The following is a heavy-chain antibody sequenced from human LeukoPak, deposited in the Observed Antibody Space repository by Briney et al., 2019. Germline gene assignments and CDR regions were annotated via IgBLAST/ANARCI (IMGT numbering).Heavy chain of an antibody. D-gene: IGHD3-3*01. Sequence: GGSLRLSCAASGFTFNNYAMSWVRQAPGKGLEWVSAISGSGGSTYYADSVKGRFTISRDNSKNTLYLQMNSLRAEDTAVYYCAKEPTYYDFWSGYVSEYYFDYWGQGTLVTVSS. CDR3: AKEPTYYDFWSGYVSEYYFDY. CDR2: ISGSGGST. V-gene: IGHV3-23*01. J-gene: IGHJ4*02. CDR1: GFTFNNYA.